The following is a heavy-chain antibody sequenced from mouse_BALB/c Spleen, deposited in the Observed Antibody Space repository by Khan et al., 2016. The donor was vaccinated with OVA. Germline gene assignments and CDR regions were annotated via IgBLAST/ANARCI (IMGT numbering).Heavy chain of an antibody. Sequence: VQLKESGGGLVKPGGSLKLSCAASGFTFSTYAMSWVRQTPEKRLEWVASISSGGTTYYPDILKGRFTISRDNARNILYLQMSSLRSEDTAMYYCAREVYGSNYAWVAYWGQGTLVTVSA. CDR2: ISSGGTT. CDR3: AREVYGSNYAWVAY. CDR1: GFTFSTYA. V-gene: IGHV5-6-5*01. J-gene: IGHJ3*01. D-gene: IGHD1-1*01.